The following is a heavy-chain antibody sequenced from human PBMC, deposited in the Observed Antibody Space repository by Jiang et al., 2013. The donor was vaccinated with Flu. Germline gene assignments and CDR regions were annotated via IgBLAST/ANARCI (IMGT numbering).Heavy chain of an antibody. CDR1: GYSIGSGYY. J-gene: IGHJ2*01. CDR2: IFHSGSA. CDR3: ARGDYSSGWY. D-gene: IGHD6-25*01. V-gene: IGHV4-38-2*01. Sequence: LKPSETLSLTCVVSGYSIGSGYYWGWVRQPPGKSLEWIGNIFHSGSASYNPSLKSRVTLSVDTSKNQFSLKLSSVTAADTAVYYCARGDYSSGWY.